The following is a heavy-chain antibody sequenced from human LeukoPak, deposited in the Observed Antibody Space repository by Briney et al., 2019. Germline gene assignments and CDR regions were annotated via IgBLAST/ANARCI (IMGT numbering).Heavy chain of an antibody. CDR2: IRYDGSNK. Sequence: GESLRLSCAASGFTFSSYGMHWVRQAPGKGLEWVAFIRYDGSNKYYADSVKGRFTISRDNSKNTLYLQMNSLRAEDTAVYYCAKGGYSYGINNWFDPWGQGTLVTVSS. D-gene: IGHD5-18*01. J-gene: IGHJ5*02. V-gene: IGHV3-30*02. CDR3: AKGGYSYGINNWFDP. CDR1: GFTFSSYG.